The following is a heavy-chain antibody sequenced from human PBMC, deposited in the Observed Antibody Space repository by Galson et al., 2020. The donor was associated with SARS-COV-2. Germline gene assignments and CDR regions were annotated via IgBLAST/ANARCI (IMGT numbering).Heavy chain of an antibody. D-gene: IGHD3-10*01. Sequence: SEPLSLTFTVSRGPIRSSSYYWGSIRQPPGKGLEWISIIYYSGSNYYNPSLKSRVTISVDTSKNQFSLKLSSVTAADTAVYYCARRPGGGAHGFDPWGQGTLVTVSS. CDR2: IYYSGSN. CDR1: RGPIRSSSYY. J-gene: IGHJ5*02. V-gene: IGHV4-39*01. CDR3: ARRPGGGAHGFDP.